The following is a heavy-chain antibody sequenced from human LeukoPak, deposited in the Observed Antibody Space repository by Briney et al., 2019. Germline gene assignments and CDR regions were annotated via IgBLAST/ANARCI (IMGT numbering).Heavy chain of an antibody. V-gene: IGHV4-34*01. CDR1: GGSFSGYY. CDR3: ARDLGVPHLYWFDP. Sequence: PSETLSLTCAVYGGSFSGYYWSWIRQPPGKGLEWIGEINHSGSTNYNPSLKSRVTISVDTSKNQFSLKLSSVTAADTAVYYCARDLGVPHLYWFDPWGQGTLVTVSS. D-gene: IGHD3-16*01. CDR2: INHSGST. J-gene: IGHJ5*02.